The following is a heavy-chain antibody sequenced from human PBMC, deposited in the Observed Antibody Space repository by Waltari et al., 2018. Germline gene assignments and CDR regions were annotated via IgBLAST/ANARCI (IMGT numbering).Heavy chain of an antibody. J-gene: IGHJ5*02. CDR3: ARGPRAPAAIVVGYWFDP. Sequence: QVQLQESGSGLVKPSETLSLTCTVSGGSISSYYWSWIRQPPGKGLEWIGYIYYSGSTNYNPSLKSRVTISVDTSKNQFSLKLSSVTAADTAVYYCARGPRAPAAIVVGYWFDPWGQGTLVTVSS. D-gene: IGHD2-2*01. CDR2: IYYSGST. V-gene: IGHV4-59*01. CDR1: GGSISSYY.